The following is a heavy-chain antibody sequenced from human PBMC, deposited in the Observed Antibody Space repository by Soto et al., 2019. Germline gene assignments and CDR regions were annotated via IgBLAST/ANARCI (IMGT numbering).Heavy chain of an antibody. CDR2: ISAYNGNT. J-gene: IGHJ3*01. D-gene: IGHD3-16*01. CDR3: ARVPLYCGHDGFDL. CDR1: GYTFTSYG. Sequence: ASVKVSCKASGYTFTSYGISWVRQAPGQGLEWMGWISAYNGNTNYAQKLQGRVTMTTDTSTSTAYMELRSLRSDDTAVYYCARVPLYCGHDGFDLWGQGTMVTVSS. V-gene: IGHV1-18*01.